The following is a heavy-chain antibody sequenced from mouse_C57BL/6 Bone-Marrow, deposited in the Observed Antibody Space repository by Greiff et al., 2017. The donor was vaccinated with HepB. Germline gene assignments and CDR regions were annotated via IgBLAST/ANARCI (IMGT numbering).Heavy chain of an antibody. CDR3: ARSRWLPLYYAMDY. CDR2: IWWDDDK. CDR1: GFSLSTFGMG. V-gene: IGHV8-8*01. D-gene: IGHD2-3*01. Sequence: QVTLKVSGPGILQPSQTLSLTCSFSGFSLSTFGMGVGWIRQPSGKGLEWLAHIWWDDDKYYNPALKSRLTISKDTSKNQVFLKIANVDTSDTATYYCARSRWLPLYYAMDYWGQGTSVTVSS. J-gene: IGHJ4*01.